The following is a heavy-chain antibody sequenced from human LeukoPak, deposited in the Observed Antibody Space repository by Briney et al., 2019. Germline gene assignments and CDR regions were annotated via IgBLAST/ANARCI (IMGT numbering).Heavy chain of an antibody. J-gene: IGHJ4*02. V-gene: IGHV3-23*01. D-gene: IGHD6-6*01. CDR3: AKGSSSSRPYYFDY. CDR2: ITGGGDDT. Sequence: GGSLRPSCTASGFTFRNYAMSWVRQAPGKGLEWISAITGGGDDTYYADSVKGRFSISRDNSKDTLYLQMNSLRVDDTAVYYCAKGSSSSRPYYFDYWGQGALVTVSS. CDR1: GFTFRNYA.